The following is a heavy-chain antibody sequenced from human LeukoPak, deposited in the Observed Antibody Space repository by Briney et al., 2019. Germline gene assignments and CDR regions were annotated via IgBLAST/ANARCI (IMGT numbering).Heavy chain of an antibody. Sequence: GASVKVSCKASGYTFTGYYLHWVRQAPGQGLEWMGWINPNSGGTNYAQKFQGRVTMTRDTSISTAYMELSRLRSDDTAVYYCAREGNRGRDGYNLGYWGQGTLVTVSS. CDR2: INPNSGGT. V-gene: IGHV1-2*02. J-gene: IGHJ4*02. CDR3: AREGNRGRDGYNLGY. D-gene: IGHD5-24*01. CDR1: GYTFTGYY.